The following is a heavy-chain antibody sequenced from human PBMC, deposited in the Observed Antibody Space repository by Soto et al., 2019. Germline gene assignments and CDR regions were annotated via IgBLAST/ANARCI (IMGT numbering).Heavy chain of an antibody. Sequence: QLQLQESGPGLVKPSETLSLTCTVSGGSISSSSYYWGWIRQPPGKGLEWIGSIYYSGSTYYNPSLKSRVTISVDTSKNQFSLKLSSATAADTAVYYCARVIVVVVAATWYYFDYWGQGTLVTVSS. V-gene: IGHV4-39*01. CDR2: IYYSGST. CDR3: ARVIVVVVAATWYYFDY. CDR1: GGSISSSSYY. J-gene: IGHJ4*02. D-gene: IGHD2-15*01.